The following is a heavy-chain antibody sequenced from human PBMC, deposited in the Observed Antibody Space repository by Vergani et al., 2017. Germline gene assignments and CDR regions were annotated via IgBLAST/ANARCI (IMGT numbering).Heavy chain of an antibody. Sequence: EVQLLESGGGLVQPGGSLRLSCEASGFSVPGYAMSWVRQAPGKGLEWVSSVRGSSATPYYADSVKGRFIISRDNSKNTLHLQMNSLRADDTAVYYCTKGSRGYTGYFFDYWGQGTLATVSS. CDR3: TKGSRGYTGYFFDY. J-gene: IGHJ4*02. V-gene: IGHV3-23*01. CDR1: GFSVPGYA. D-gene: IGHD5-12*01. CDR2: VRGSSATP.